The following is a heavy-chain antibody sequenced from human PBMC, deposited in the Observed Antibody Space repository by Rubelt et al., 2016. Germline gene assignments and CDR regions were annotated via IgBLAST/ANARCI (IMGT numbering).Heavy chain of an antibody. CDR2: A. D-gene: IGHD6-19*01. V-gene: IGHV1-69*04. J-gene: IGHJ5*02. Sequence: ANYAQKFQGRVTITADKSTSTAYMELRSLRSDDTAVYYCARDLRYSSGWYDWFDPWGQGTLVTVSS. CDR3: ARDLRYSSGWYDWFDP.